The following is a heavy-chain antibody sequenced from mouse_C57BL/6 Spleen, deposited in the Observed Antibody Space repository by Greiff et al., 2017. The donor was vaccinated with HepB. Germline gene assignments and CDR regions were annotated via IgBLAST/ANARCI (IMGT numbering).Heavy chain of an antibody. CDR2: ISSGSSTI. J-gene: IGHJ4*01. D-gene: IGHD1-1*01. CDR3: ARNYYGTYAMDY. CDR1: GFTFSDYG. V-gene: IGHV5-17*01. Sequence: EVKLVESGGGLVKPGGSLKLSCAASGFTFSDYGMHWVRQAPEKGLEWVAYISSGSSTISYADTVKGRFTISRDNAKNTLFLQMTSLRSEDTAMYYCARNYYGTYAMDYWGQGTSVTVSS.